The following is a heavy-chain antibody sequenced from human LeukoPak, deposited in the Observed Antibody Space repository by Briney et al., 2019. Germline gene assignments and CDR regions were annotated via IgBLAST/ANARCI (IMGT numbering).Heavy chain of an antibody. J-gene: IGHJ4*02. D-gene: IGHD3-22*01. CDR1: GYTLTELS. CDR2: FYAEDGET. Sequence: ASVKVSCKVSGYTLTELSMHWVRQAPGKGLEWTGGFYAEDGETIYAQKFQGRVTMTADTSTDTAYMELSSLRSEDTAVYYCATTRPYYDSSGYHDYWGQGTLVTVSS. V-gene: IGHV1-24*01. CDR3: ATTRPYYDSSGYHDY.